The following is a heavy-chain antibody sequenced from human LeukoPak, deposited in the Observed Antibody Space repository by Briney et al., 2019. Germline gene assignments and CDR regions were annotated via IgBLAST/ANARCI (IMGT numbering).Heavy chain of an antibody. D-gene: IGHD3-10*01. J-gene: IGHJ3*02. Sequence: GASVKVSCKASGYTFTDYYMHWVRQAPGQGLEWMGWVYPGSGGTNYAQKFQGRVTTTRDTSISTAYMELSRLTSDDTAVYDFARDPPIGGAVVFDIWGQGTMVTVSS. CDR1: GYTFTDYY. CDR3: ARDPPIGGAVVFDI. CDR2: VYPGSGGT. V-gene: IGHV1-2*02.